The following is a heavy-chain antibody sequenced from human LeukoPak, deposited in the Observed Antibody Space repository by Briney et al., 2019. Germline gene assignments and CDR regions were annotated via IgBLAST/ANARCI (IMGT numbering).Heavy chain of an antibody. CDR3: AKGVWFGEAIPLDY. V-gene: IGHV3-48*03. Sequence: GGSLRLSCAASGFTFSSYEMNWVRQAPGKGLEWVSYISSSGSTIYYADSVKGRFTISRDNAKNSLYLQMNSLRAEDTAVYYCAKGVWFGEAIPLDYWGQGTLVTVSS. CDR1: GFTFSSYE. D-gene: IGHD3-10*01. J-gene: IGHJ4*02. CDR2: ISSSGSTI.